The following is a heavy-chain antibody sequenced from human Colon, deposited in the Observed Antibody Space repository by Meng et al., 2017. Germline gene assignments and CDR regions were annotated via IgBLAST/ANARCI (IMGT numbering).Heavy chain of an antibody. J-gene: IGHJ4*02. CDR3: ARGGEDDSSGYLDQNFDY. V-gene: IGHV1-69*13. D-gene: IGHD3-22*01. CDR2: IIPICGTA. CDR1: GGTFSSYA. Sequence: SVKVSCKASGGTFSSYAISWVRQAPGQGLEWRGGIIPICGTANYAQKFQGRVTITADESTSTAYMELSSLRSEDTAVYYCARGGEDDSSGYLDQNFDYWGQGTLVTVSS.